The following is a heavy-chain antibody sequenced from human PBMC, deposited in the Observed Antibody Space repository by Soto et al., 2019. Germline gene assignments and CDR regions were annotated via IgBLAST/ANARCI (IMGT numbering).Heavy chain of an antibody. CDR3: ASLMTTVTTGAFDY. V-gene: IGHV1-69*01. CDR2: IIPIFGTA. CDR1: GGTFSSYA. Sequence: QVQLVQSGAEVKKPGSSVKVSCKASGGTFSSYAISWVRQAPGQGLEWKGGIIPIFGTANYAQKFQGRVTITADESPSTPYMGLSSLRSEDTAVYYCASLMTTVTTGAFDYWGQGTLVTVSS. D-gene: IGHD4-17*01. J-gene: IGHJ4*02.